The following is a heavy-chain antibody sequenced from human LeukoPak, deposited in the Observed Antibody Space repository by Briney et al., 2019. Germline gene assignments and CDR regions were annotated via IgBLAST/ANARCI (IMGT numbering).Heavy chain of an antibody. Sequence: RPGESLKISCKGSGYSFTSYWIGWVRQMPGKGLEWMGIIYPGDSDTRYSPSFQGQVTISADKSISTAYLQWSSLKASDTAMYCCARQSPYGDYVYDYWGQGTLVTVSS. CDR2: IYPGDSDT. D-gene: IGHD4-17*01. V-gene: IGHV5-51*01. J-gene: IGHJ4*02. CDR1: GYSFTSYW. CDR3: ARQSPYGDYVYDY.